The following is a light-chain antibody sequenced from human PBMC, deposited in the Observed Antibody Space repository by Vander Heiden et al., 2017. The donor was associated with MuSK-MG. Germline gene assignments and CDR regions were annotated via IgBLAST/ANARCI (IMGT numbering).Light chain of an antibody. CDR2: HIS. CDR1: SSDVGRYEY. J-gene: IGLJ2*01. V-gene: IGLV2-14*03. Sequence: QSALPPPASVSRSPGQSITIPCPWTSSDVGRYEYVSWYQPPPGNPPHLLLFHISFRPSGVSSRFSGSRSGNTASLTISGLQAEDEAHYYCSSYTSSSTVVFGGGTKLTVL. CDR3: SSYTSSSTVV.